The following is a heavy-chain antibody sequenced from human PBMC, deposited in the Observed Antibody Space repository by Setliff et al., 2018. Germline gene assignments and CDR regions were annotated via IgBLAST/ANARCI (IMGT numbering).Heavy chain of an antibody. J-gene: IGHJ4*02. D-gene: IGHD3-3*01. V-gene: IGHV4-39*01. CDR2: MYSSGST. Sequence: SETLSLTCTVSGGPINSDRYYWGWIRQPPGKGLEWIGSMYSSGSTYYNPSLKSRVTISVDTSQNQFSLKLSSVAAADTAAYYCASHPRVTIFGVVAFDYWGQGILVTVSS. CDR3: ASHPRVTIFGVVAFDY. CDR1: GGPINSDRYY.